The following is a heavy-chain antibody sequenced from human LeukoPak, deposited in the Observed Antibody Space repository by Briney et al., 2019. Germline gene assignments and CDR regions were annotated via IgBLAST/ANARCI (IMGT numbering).Heavy chain of an antibody. Sequence: GGSLRLSCAASGFTFSSYGMHWVRQAPGKGLEWVAFIRYDGSNKYYADSVKGRFTISRDNSKNTLYLQMNSLRAEDTAVYYCAKGSSGIAAAGYLDYWGQGTLVTVSS. J-gene: IGHJ4*02. CDR2: IRYDGSNK. CDR3: AKGSSGIAAAGYLDY. CDR1: GFTFSSYG. V-gene: IGHV3-30*02. D-gene: IGHD6-13*01.